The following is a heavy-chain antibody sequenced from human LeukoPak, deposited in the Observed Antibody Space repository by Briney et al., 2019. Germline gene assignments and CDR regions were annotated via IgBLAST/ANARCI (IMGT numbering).Heavy chain of an antibody. CDR2: IIPIFGTA. CDR3: ARGGRPNSSGWYYFDY. J-gene: IGHJ4*02. D-gene: IGHD6-19*01. CDR1: GGTFSSYA. Sequence: GASVKVSCKASGGTFSSYAISWVRQAPGQGLEWMGGIIPIFGTANYAQKFQGRVTITADESTSTAYMELSSLRSEDTAVYYCARGGRPNSSGWYYFDYWGQGTLVTVSS. V-gene: IGHV1-69*13.